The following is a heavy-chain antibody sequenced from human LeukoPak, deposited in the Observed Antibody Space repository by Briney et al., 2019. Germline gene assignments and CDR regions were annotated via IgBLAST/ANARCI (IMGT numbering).Heavy chain of an antibody. J-gene: IGHJ3*02. CDR2: IYYSGST. V-gene: IGHV4-61*01. CDR3: ARDPAGFDI. CDR1: GGSVSSGSYY. Sequence: SETLSLTCNVSGGSVSSGSYYWSWIRQPPGKGLEWIGYIYYSGSTNYNPSLKSRVTISVDTSKNQFSLKLSSVTAADTAVYYCARDPAGFDIWGQGTMVTVPS.